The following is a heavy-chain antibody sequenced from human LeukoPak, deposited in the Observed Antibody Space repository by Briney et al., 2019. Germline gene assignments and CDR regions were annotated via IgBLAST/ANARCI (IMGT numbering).Heavy chain of an antibody. Sequence: PGGSLRLSCAASGFTFTSYSMNWVRQAPGKGLEWVSYISSSGSTIDYADSAKGRFTISRDNAKNSLYLQMNSLRAEDTAVYYCAAGYSSGWRFDYWGQGTLVTVSS. CDR1: GFTFTSYS. J-gene: IGHJ4*02. D-gene: IGHD6-19*01. CDR2: ISSSGSTI. CDR3: AAGYSSGWRFDY. V-gene: IGHV3-48*04.